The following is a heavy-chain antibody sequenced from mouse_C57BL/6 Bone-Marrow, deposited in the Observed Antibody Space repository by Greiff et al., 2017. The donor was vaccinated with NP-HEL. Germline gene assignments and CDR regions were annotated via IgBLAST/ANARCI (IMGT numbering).Heavy chain of an antibody. D-gene: IGHD2-1*01. CDR3: TTRIYYPFAY. J-gene: IGHJ3*01. V-gene: IGHV14-4*01. CDR1: GFKIKDDY. CDR2: IDPENGDT. Sequence: EVQLQQSGAELVRPGASVKLSCTASGFKIKDDYMHWVKQRPDQGLEWIGWIDPENGDTEYASKFQGQATITADTSSNTAYLQLSSLTSEDTAVYYCTTRIYYPFAYWGQGTLVTVSA.